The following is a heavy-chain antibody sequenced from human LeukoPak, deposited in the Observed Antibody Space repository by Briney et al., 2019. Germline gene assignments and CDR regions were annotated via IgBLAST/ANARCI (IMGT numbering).Heavy chain of an antibody. Sequence: NPSQTLSLTCTVSGGSISSGDYYWSWIRQPPGKGLEWIGYIYYSGSTYYNPSLKSRVTISVDTSKNQFSLKLSSVTAADTAVYYCARDVGSSGWYGGFTVAWGQGTLVTVSS. CDR1: GGSISSGDYY. J-gene: IGHJ5*02. CDR2: IYYSGST. D-gene: IGHD6-19*01. V-gene: IGHV4-30-4*08. CDR3: ARDVGSSGWYGGFTVA.